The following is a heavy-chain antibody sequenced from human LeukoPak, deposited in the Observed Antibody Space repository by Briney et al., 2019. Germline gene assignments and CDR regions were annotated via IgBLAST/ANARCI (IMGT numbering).Heavy chain of an antibody. CDR1: GFTFSSYW. CDR2: ISSSSSTI. Sequence: PGGSLRLSCAASGFTFSSYWMHWVRQAPGKGLEWVSYISSSSSTIYYADSVKGRFTISRDNAKNSLYLQMNSLRDEDTAVYYCASGIPYSSSWYFPETYPMGFDYWGQGTLVTVSS. CDR3: ASGIPYSSSWYFPETYPMGFDY. V-gene: IGHV3-48*02. J-gene: IGHJ4*02. D-gene: IGHD6-13*01.